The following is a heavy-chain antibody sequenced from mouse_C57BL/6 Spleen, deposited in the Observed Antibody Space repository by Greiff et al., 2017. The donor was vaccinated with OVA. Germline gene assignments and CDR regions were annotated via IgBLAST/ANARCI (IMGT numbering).Heavy chain of an antibody. V-gene: IGHV14-4*01. D-gene: IGHD1-1*01. CDR1: GFNIKDDY. CDR2: IDPENGDT. J-gene: IGHJ3*01. Sequence: EVKLEESGAELVRPGASVKLSCTASGFNIKDDYMHWVKQRPEHGLEWIGWIDPENGDTEYASKFQGKATITADTSSNTAYLQLSSLTSEDTAVYYCTTDSSPVAYWGQGTLVTVSA. CDR3: TTDSSPVAY.